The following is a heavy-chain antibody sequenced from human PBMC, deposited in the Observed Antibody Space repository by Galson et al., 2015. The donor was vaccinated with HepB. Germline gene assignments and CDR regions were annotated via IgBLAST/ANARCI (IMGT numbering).Heavy chain of an antibody. Sequence: SLRLSCAASGFTFSSYAMHWVRQAPGKGLEYVSAISSNGGSTYYADSVKGRFTISRDNSKNTLYLQMSSLRAEDTAVYYCVKDLVVPAAIGFDYWGQGTLVTVSS. CDR3: VKDLVVPAAIGFDY. CDR2: ISSNGGST. J-gene: IGHJ4*02. V-gene: IGHV3-64D*06. CDR1: GFTFSSYA. D-gene: IGHD2-2*01.